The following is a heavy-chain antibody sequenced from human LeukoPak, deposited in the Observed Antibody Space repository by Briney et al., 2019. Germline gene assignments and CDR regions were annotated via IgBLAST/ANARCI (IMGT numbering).Heavy chain of an antibody. J-gene: IGHJ3*02. D-gene: IGHD3-3*01. CDR1: GYTFTSYG. V-gene: IGHV1-18*01. Sequence: APVKVSCKASGYTFTSYGISWVRQAPGQGLEWVGWISSYNGNTKYAEEVQGRGTMTTDTSTSTDYMDLGSLTSDDTAVYYCARDRRSVGGAAYAFDIWGQGTMVAVSS. CDR3: ARDRRSVGGAAYAFDI. CDR2: ISSYNGNT.